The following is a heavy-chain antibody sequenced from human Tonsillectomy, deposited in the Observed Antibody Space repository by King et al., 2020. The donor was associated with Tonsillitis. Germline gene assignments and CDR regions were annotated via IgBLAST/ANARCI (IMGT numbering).Heavy chain of an antibody. V-gene: IGHV3-33*01. CDR3: ARGMGAVAAYDAFDI. CDR2: IWYDGSNK. Sequence: VQLVESGGGVVQPGRSLRLSCAASGFTFSSYGMHWVRQAPGKGLEWVAVIWYDGSNKYYADSVKGRFTISRDNSKNTLYLQMNSLRAEDTAVYYCARGMGAVAAYDAFDIWGQGTMVTVSS. CDR1: GFTFSSYG. D-gene: IGHD6-19*01. J-gene: IGHJ3*02.